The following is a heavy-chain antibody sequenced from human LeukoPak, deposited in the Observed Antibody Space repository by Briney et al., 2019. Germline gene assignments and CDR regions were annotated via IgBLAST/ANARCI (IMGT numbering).Heavy chain of an antibody. CDR3: AKGQTWASVYFDS. J-gene: IGHJ4*02. V-gene: IGHV3-23*01. D-gene: IGHD7-27*01. CDR2: ISSSGDDT. CDR1: GFTFSSYA. Sequence: GGPLRLSCAASGFTFSSYAMSWVRQAPGKGLEYISAISSSGDDTLYADSVKGRFTISRDNFENTLYLQMNSLRAEDTAVYYCAKGQTWASVYFDSWGQGTLVTVSS.